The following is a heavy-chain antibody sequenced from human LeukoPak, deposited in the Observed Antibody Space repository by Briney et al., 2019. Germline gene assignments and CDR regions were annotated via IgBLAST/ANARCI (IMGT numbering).Heavy chain of an antibody. J-gene: IGHJ4*02. CDR1: GGSFRGYY. CDR2: INHSGST. CDR3: ARGAPGIAAAGDYFDY. Sequence: PSETLSLTCAVYGGSFRGYYWSWIRQPPGKGLEWIGEINHSGSTNYNPSLKSRVTISVDTSKNQFSLKLSSVTAADTAVYYCARGAPGIAAAGDYFDYWGQGTLVTVSS. V-gene: IGHV4-34*01. D-gene: IGHD6-13*01.